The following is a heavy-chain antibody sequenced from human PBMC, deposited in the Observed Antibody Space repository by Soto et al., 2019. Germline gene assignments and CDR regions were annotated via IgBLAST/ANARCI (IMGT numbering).Heavy chain of an antibody. D-gene: IGHD3-9*01. Sequence: PSETLSLTCTVSGGSISSYYWSWIRQPPGKGLEWIGYIYYSGSTNYNPSLKSRVTISVDTSKNQFSLKLSSVTAADTAVYYCGRESNILTGYYMTPSYYFDYWGQGTLVTVSS. CDR2: IYYSGST. CDR1: GGSISSYY. V-gene: IGHV4-59*01. CDR3: GRESNILTGYYMTPSYYFDY. J-gene: IGHJ4*02.